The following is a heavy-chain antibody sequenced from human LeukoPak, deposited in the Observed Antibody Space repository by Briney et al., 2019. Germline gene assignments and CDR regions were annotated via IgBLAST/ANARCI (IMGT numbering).Heavy chain of an antibody. CDR2: IKHHGSQE. CDR3: TRDFSQLLI. D-gene: IGHD2/OR15-2a*01. V-gene: IGHV3-7*05. CDR1: GFTFSSYW. J-gene: IGHJ4*02. Sequence: PGGTLRLSCAASGFTFSSYWMSWAPEAPGKGLECVANIKHHGSQEFYVDSVKGRFTISRDNAKNSLYLQINILRAEGTAVYYCTRDFSQLLIWGQGTLVTVSS.